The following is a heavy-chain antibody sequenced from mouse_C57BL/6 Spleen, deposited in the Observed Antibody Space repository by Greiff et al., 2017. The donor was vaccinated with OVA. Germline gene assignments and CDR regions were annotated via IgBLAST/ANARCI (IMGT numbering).Heavy chain of an antibody. CDR1: GFTFSDYY. V-gene: IGHV5-12*01. CDR3: ARREGYVFAY. CDR2: ISNGGGST. Sequence: EVQGVESGGGLVQPGGSLKLSCAASGFTFSDYYMYWVRQTPEKRLEWVAYISNGGGSTYYPDTVKGRFTISRDNAKNTLYLQMSRLKSEDTAMYYCARREGYVFAYWGQGTLVTVSA. J-gene: IGHJ3*01. D-gene: IGHD2-2*01.